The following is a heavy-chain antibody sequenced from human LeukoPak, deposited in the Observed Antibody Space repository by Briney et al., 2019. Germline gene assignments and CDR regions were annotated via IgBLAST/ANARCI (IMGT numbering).Heavy chain of an antibody. Sequence: GGSLRLSCAASGLTLSTYTMNWVRQAPGKGLEWVSSISSSSSYLYYADSVKGRFTISRANAKNSLYLEMNSLRAEDTAVYYCARGADYDILTGYMDVWGKGTTVTVSS. D-gene: IGHD3-9*01. CDR2: ISSSSSYL. CDR3: ARGADYDILTGYMDV. J-gene: IGHJ6*03. V-gene: IGHV3-21*01. CDR1: GLTLSTYT.